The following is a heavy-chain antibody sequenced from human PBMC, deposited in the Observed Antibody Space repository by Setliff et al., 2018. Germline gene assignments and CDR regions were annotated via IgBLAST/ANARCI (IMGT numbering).Heavy chain of an antibody. CDR2: ISGSGGST. V-gene: IGHV3-23*01. D-gene: IGHD3-22*01. CDR1: GFTFSSYA. Sequence: GGSLRLSCAASGFTFSSYAMSWVRQAPGKGLEWVSAISGSGGSTYYADSVKGRFTISRDNAKNSLYLQMNSLRTEDTALYYCAKDIAGGSSGYYFDYWGQGTLVTVSS. CDR3: AKDIAGGSSGYYFDY. J-gene: IGHJ4*02.